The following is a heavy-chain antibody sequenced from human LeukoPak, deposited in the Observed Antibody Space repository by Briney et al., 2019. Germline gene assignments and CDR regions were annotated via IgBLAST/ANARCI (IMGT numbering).Heavy chain of an antibody. D-gene: IGHD5-18*01. CDR3: ASSIQLWLIAFDY. CDR2: IIPIFGTA. V-gene: IGHV1-69*06. J-gene: IGHJ4*02. CDR1: GGTFSSYA. Sequence: GASVKVSCKASGGTFSSYAISWVRQAPGQGLEWMGGIIPIFGTANYAQKFQGRVTITADKSTSTAYMELSSLRSEDTAVYYCASSIQLWLIAFDYWGQGTLVTVSS.